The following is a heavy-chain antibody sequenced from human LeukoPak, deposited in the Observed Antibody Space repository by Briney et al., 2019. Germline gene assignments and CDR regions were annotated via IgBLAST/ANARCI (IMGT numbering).Heavy chain of an antibody. D-gene: IGHD2-8*01. CDR3: ARDQVFTPLDY. Sequence: GGSLRLSCAASGFTFSSYGMSWVRQAPGKGLEWVSAITGSGGSTYYADSVKGRFTISRDNAKNSLYLQMNSLRAEDTAVYYCARDQVFTPLDYWGQGTLVTVSS. V-gene: IGHV3-23*01. CDR2: ITGSGGST. CDR1: GFTFSSYG. J-gene: IGHJ4*02.